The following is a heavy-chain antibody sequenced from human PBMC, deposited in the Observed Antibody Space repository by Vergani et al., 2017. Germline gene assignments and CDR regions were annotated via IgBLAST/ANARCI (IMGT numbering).Heavy chain of an antibody. D-gene: IGHD5-12*01. V-gene: IGHV1-69*01. CDR2: IIPIFGTA. CDR1: GGTFSSYA. CDR3: ARSPDLVGIERGYSGYDPLLDY. J-gene: IGHJ4*02. Sequence: QVQLVQSGAEVKKPGSSVKVSCKASGGTFSSYAISWVRQAPGQGLEWMGGIIPIFGTANYAQKFQGRVTITADESTSTAYMELSSLRSEDTAVYYCARSPDLVGIERGYSGYDPLLDYWGQGTLVTVSS.